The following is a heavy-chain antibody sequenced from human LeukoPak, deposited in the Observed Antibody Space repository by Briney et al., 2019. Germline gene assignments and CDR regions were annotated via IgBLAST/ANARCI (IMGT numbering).Heavy chain of an antibody. CDR2: ISGSGGST. CDR3: AKDQGVRYYGPGIYPLDY. Sequence: GGSLRLSCAASGFTFSSYAMSWVRQAPGKGLEWVSDISGSGGSTYYADSVKGRFTISRDNSKNTLYMKMNSLRAEDTAVYYCAKDQGVRYYGPGIYPLDYWGQGTLVTVSS. J-gene: IGHJ4*02. CDR1: GFTFSSYA. V-gene: IGHV3-23*01. D-gene: IGHD3-10*01.